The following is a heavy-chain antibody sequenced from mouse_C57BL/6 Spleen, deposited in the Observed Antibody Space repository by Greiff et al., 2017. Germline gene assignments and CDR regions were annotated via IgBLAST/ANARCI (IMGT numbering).Heavy chain of an antibody. CDR3: GRETQMGSLWSDY. Sequence: QVQLKQSGPELVKPGASVKISCKASGYAFSSSWMNWVKQRPGKGLEWIGRIYPGDGDTNYNGKFKGKATLTADKSSSTAYMQLSSLTSEDSAVYFCGRETQMGSLWSDYWGQGTTLTVSS. CDR1: GYAFSSSW. J-gene: IGHJ2*01. CDR2: IYPGDGDT. D-gene: IGHD1-1*02. V-gene: IGHV1-82*01.